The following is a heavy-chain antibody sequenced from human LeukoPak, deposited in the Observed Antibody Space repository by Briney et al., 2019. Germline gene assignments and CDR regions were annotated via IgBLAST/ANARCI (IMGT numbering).Heavy chain of an antibody. Sequence: GGSLRLSCAASGFTFNSYSMNWVRQAPGQGLEWVSGISSTSTYIYYAASAKGRFTISRDNAKNSLYLQMNSLRAEDTALYYCATSPYYYGSGSYSIRFDYWGQGTLVTVSS. V-gene: IGHV3-21*04. CDR2: ISSTSTYI. D-gene: IGHD3-10*01. J-gene: IGHJ4*02. CDR3: ATSPYYYGSGSYSIRFDY. CDR1: GFTFNSYS.